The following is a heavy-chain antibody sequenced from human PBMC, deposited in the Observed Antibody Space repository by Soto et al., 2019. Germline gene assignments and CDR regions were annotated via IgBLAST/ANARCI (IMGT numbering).Heavy chain of an antibody. CDR3: ARPYDSSDYYCGGMDV. J-gene: IGHJ6*02. CDR2: IIPILGTA. Sequence: SVKVSCKASGGTFNNNAISWVRQAPGQGLEWMGGIIPILGTANYAQKFRGRVTITADESTSTGYMDLSSLRSEDTAVYYCARPYDSSDYYCGGMDVWVQGTTATVSS. D-gene: IGHD3-22*01. V-gene: IGHV1-69*01. CDR1: GGTFNNNA.